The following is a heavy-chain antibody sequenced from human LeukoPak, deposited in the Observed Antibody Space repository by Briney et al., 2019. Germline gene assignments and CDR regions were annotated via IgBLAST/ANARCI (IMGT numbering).Heavy chain of an antibody. CDR2: INPSGGST. CDR3: ASFTAGSYFDY. CDR1: GYTFTSYY. D-gene: IGHD1-26*01. J-gene: IGHJ4*02. V-gene: IGHV1-46*01. Sequence: ASVKVSCKASGYTFTSYYMHWVRQAPGQGLEWMGIINPSGGSTSYAQKFQGRVTMTRDTSTSTVYMEPSSLRSEDTAVYYCASFTAGSYFDYWGQGTLVTVSS.